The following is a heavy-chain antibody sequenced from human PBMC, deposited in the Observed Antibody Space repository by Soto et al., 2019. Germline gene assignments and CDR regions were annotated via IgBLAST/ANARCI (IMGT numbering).Heavy chain of an antibody. CDR2: TTAILGTR. CDR1: GDTLSHYG. Sequence: QVQLVQSGAEVKKPGSSVKVSCKASGDTLSHYGVRWVPQIPGKGLEWMGGTTAILGTRDYAQKFQGRMTRTTDSSTTTSYMELNSLTSDDTAVYYFAAGDSSDTRDHWGQGTLVTVSS. CDR3: AAGDSSDTRDH. J-gene: IGHJ4*02. V-gene: IGHV1-69*01. D-gene: IGHD6-19*01.